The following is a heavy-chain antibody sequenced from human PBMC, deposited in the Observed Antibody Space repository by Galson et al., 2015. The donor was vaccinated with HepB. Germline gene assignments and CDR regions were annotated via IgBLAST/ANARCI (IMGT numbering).Heavy chain of an antibody. D-gene: IGHD3-10*01. CDR2: IRSKANSYAT. V-gene: IGHV3-73*01. Sequence: SLRLSCAASGSTFSGSAMHWVRQASGKGLEWVGRIRSKANSYATAYAASVKGRFTISRDDSKNTAYLQMNSLKTEDTAVYYCTRFGATWLTGVVWGQGTTVTVSS. J-gene: IGHJ6*02. CDR1: GSTFSGSA. CDR3: TRFGATWLTGVV.